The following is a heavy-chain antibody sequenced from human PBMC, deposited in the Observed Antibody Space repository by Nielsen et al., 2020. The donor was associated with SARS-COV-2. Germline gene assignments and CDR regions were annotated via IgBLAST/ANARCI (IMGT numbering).Heavy chain of an antibody. D-gene: IGHD2-2*02. CDR3: ARDKGYCSSTSCYTSAFDI. CDR2: ISSSSSYT. CDR1: GFTFSDYY. V-gene: IGHV3-11*06. Sequence: GGSLRLSCAASGFTFSDYYMSWNRQAPGKGLEWVSYISSSSSYTNYADSVKGRFTISRDNAKNSLYLQMNSLRAEDTAVYYCARDKGYCSSTSCYTSAFDIWGQGTMVTVSS. J-gene: IGHJ3*02.